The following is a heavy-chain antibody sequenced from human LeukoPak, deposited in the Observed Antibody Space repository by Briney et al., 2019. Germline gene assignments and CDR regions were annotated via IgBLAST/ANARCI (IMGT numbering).Heavy chain of an antibody. CDR3: ATPLDYYDRSDSHQGGD. CDR1: GFTFSRHW. D-gene: IGHD3-22*01. Sequence: GGSLRLSCAASGFTFSRHWMTWVRQAPGKGLEWVANIKHDGSEKNYVDSVKGRLTISRDNAKNSLYLQMNSLRAEDTAVYYCATPLDYYDRSDSHQGGDWGQGTLVTVSS. J-gene: IGHJ4*02. CDR2: IKHDGSEK. V-gene: IGHV3-7*03.